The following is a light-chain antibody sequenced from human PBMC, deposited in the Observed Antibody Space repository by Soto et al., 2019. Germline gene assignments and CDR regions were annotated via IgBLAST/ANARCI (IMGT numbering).Light chain of an antibody. J-gene: IGKJ1*01. CDR2: AAS. CDR3: LQYNIYPLT. V-gene: IGKV1-17*01. Sequence: DIQMTQSPSSLSASVGDRVTITCRASQGIRNDLDWFQQKPAKAPERLIYAASSLQSGVPSRFSGSGSGTEFTLTFRSLQADDFATCSSLQYNIYPLTFGQGTQVEIK. CDR1: QGIRND.